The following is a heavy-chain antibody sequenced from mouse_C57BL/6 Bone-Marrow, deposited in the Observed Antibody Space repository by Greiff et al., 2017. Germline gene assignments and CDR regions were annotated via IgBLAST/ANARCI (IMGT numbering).Heavy chain of an antibody. CDR3: AGNYYGSPWYFDV. J-gene: IGHJ1*03. V-gene: IGHV1-52*01. CDR1: GYTFTSYW. CDR2: IDPSDSET. Sequence: QVQLQQPGAELVRPGSSVKLSCKASGYTFTSYWMHWVKQRPIQGLEWIGNIDPSDSETHYNQKFKDKATLTVDKSSSTAYMQLSSLTSGDSAVYDCAGNYYGSPWYFDVWGTGTTVTVSS. D-gene: IGHD1-1*01.